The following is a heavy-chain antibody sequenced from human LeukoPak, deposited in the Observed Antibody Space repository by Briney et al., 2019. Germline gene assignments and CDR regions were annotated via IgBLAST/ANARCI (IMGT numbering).Heavy chain of an antibody. Sequence: GGSLRLSCAASGFTFSTYAMNWVRQAPGKGLEWVSTISGNGDNIYYADSVKGRFTSPRDNSENTLYLQMKSLRAEDTAVYYCARHCSSYSFDYWGQGTLVTVSS. CDR3: ARHCSSYSFDY. D-gene: IGHD3-10*01. CDR2: ISGNGDNI. J-gene: IGHJ4*02. CDR1: GFTFSTYA. V-gene: IGHV3-23*01.